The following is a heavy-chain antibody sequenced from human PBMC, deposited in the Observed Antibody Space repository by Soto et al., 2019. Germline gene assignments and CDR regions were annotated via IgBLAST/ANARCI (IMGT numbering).Heavy chain of an antibody. CDR1: GYTFTNYY. CDR3: SRLTTMVREINDDPFDF. CDR2: INPTGGRA. Sequence: ASVKVSCKASGYTFTNYYIHWVRQAPGQGLEWMGVINPTGGRASYAPKFQGRVTLTRDTSTSTAYMELISLRSDDTAVYFCSRLTTMVREINDDPFDFWGQGTLVTVSS. D-gene: IGHD3-10*01. V-gene: IGHV1-46*03. J-gene: IGHJ4*03.